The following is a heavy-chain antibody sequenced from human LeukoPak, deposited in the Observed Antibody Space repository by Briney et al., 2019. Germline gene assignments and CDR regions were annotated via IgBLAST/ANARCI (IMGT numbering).Heavy chain of an antibody. CDR2: TNSDASST. CDR1: GFTFSSYW. CDR3: ARDRSYDFWSGYSTPDY. V-gene: IGHV3-74*01. J-gene: IGHJ4*02. Sequence: PGGSLRLSCAASGFTFSSYWMHWVRQAPGKGLVWVSRTNSDASSTTYADSVKGRFTISRDNSKNTLDLQMNSLRAEDTAVYYCARDRSYDFWSGYSTPDYWGQGTLVTVSS. D-gene: IGHD3-3*01.